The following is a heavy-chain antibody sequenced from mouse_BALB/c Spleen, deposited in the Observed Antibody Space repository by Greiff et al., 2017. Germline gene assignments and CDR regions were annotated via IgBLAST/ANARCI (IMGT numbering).Heavy chain of an antibody. V-gene: IGHV10-1*02. J-gene: IGHJ4*01. CDR1: GFTFNTYA. CDR2: IRSKSNNYAT. Sequence: EVKLVESGGGLVQPKGSLKLSCAASGFTFNTYAMNWVRQAPGKGLEWVARIRSKSNNYATYYADSVKDRFTISRDDSQSMLYLQMNNLKTEDTAMYYCVRHAAMDYWGQGTSVTVSS. CDR3: VRHAAMDY.